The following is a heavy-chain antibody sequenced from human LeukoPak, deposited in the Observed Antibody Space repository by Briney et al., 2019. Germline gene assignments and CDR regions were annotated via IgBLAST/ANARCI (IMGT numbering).Heavy chain of an antibody. CDR1: GFPLSSYS. V-gene: IGHV3-48*01. D-gene: IGHD1-1*01. J-gene: IGHJ4*02. CDR2: ISVSGSNI. Sequence: GGSLRLSCAASGFPLSSYSINWFRQAPGKGLEWVAYISVSGSNIYYVDSVMGRFTVSRDNPKSSLFLQMNSPRAEDTAVYYCARVKGTYFDYWGQGALVTVSS. CDR3: ARVKGTYFDY.